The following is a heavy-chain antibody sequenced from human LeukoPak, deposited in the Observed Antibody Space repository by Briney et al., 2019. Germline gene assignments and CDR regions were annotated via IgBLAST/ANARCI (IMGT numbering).Heavy chain of an antibody. CDR2: IYYSGST. CDR1: GGSISSYY. V-gene: IGHV4-59*01. J-gene: IGHJ5*02. CDR3: ARTDYYDSSGYYNSVWFDP. Sequence: SETLSPTCTVSGGSISSYYWSWIRQPPGKGLEWIGYIYYSGSTNYNPSLKSRVTISVDTSKNQFSLKLSSVTAADTAVYYCARTDYYDSSGYYNSVWFDPWGQGTLVTVSS. D-gene: IGHD3-22*01.